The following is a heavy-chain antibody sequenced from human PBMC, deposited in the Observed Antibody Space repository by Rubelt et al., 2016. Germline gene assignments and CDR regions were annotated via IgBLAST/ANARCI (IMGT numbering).Heavy chain of an antibody. J-gene: IGHJ4*02. CDR2: IKSKTDGGTT. CDR3: TTHFIVVVVADIDY. CDR1: GLTFSNAW. V-gene: IGHV3-15*01. Sequence: VESGGGLVEPGGSLRLSCAASGLTFSNAWMSWVRQAPGKGLEWVGRIKSKTDGGTTDYAAPVKGRFTISRDDSKNTLYLQMNSLKTEDTAVYYCTTHFIVVVVADIDYWGQGTLVTVSS. D-gene: IGHD2-15*01.